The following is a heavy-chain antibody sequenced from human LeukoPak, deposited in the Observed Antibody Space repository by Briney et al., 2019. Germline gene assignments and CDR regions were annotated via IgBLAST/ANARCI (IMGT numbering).Heavy chain of an antibody. V-gene: IGHV3-30-3*01. D-gene: IGHD1-1*01. Sequence: GGSLRLSCAASGFTFSSYAMHWVRQAPGKGLEGVAVISYDGSNKYYADSVKGRFTISRDNSKNTLYLQMNSLRAEDTAVYYCARERTGTTGFDYWGQGTLVTVSS. CDR1: GFTFSSYA. J-gene: IGHJ4*02. CDR3: ARERTGTTGFDY. CDR2: ISYDGSNK.